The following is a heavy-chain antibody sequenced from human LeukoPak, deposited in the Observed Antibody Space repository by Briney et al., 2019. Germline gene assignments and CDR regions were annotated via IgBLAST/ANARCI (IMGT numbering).Heavy chain of an antibody. CDR3: AELSGSYHDAFDI. V-gene: IGHV3-30-3*01. D-gene: IGHD1-26*01. Sequence: GGSLRLSCAASGFTFSSYAMHWVRQAPGKGLEWVAVISYDGSNKYYADSVKGRFTISRDNSKNTLYLQMNSLRAEDTAVYYCAELSGSYHDAFDIWGQGTMVTVSS. CDR1: GFTFSSYA. J-gene: IGHJ3*02. CDR2: ISYDGSNK.